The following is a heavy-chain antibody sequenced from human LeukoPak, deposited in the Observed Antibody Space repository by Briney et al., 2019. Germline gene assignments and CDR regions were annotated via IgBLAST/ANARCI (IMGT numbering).Heavy chain of an antibody. D-gene: IGHD3-3*01. Sequence: SETLSLTCTVSGGSISSGSHYWSWIRQPAGKGLEWIGRIYTSGSTNYNPSLKSRVTISVDTSKNQFSLKLSSVTAADTAVYYCARVKAGRGVVFDYWGQGTLVTVSS. V-gene: IGHV4-61*02. CDR2: IYTSGST. J-gene: IGHJ4*02. CDR3: ARVKAGRGVVFDY. CDR1: GGSISSGSHY.